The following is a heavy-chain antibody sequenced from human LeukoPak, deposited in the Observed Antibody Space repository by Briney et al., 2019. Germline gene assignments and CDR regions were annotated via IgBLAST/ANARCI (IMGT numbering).Heavy chain of an antibody. D-gene: IGHD6-6*01. CDR3: ARHRRGVEYSSSSNWFDP. J-gene: IGHJ5*02. CDR2: IYTSGST. Sequence: SETLSLTCTVSGVSISSYYWSWIRQPAGKGLEWIGRIYTSGSTTYNPSLKSRVTMSVDTSKNQFSLKLSSVTAAGTAVYYCARHRRGVEYSSSSNWFDPWGQGTLVTVSS. CDR1: GVSISSYY. V-gene: IGHV4-4*07.